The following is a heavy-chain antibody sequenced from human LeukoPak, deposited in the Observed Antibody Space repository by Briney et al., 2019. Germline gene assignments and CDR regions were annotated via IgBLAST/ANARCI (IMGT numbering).Heavy chain of an antibody. V-gene: IGHV7-4-1*02. D-gene: IGHD3-22*01. CDR3: ASLPYYYDSSGQTNWFDP. J-gene: IGHJ5*02. Sequence: GASVKVSCKASGYTFTSYAMNWVRQAPGQGLEWMGWINTNTGNPTYSQGFTGRFVFSLDTAVSTAYLQISRLNAEDTAVYYCASLPYYYDSSGQTNWFDPWGQGTLVTVSS. CDR1: GYTFTSYA. CDR2: INTNTGNP.